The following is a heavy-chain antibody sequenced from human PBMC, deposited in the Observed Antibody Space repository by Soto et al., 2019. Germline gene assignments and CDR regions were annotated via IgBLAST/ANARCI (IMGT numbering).Heavy chain of an antibody. CDR2: ISWNSGSI. Sequence: EVQLVESGGGLVQPGRSLRLSCATSGFTFDDYAMHWVRQAPGKGLEWVSGISWNSGSIGYADSVKGRFTISRDNAKNSLYLQMNSLGAEDTALYYCAKDKNWAIYWGQGTLVTVSS. CDR3: AKDKNWAIY. J-gene: IGHJ4*02. CDR1: GFTFDDYA. D-gene: IGHD7-27*01. V-gene: IGHV3-9*01.